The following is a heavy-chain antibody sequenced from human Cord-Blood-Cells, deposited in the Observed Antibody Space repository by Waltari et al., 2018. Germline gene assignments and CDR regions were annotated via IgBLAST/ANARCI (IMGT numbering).Heavy chain of an antibody. J-gene: IGHJ3*02. CDR3: ARGRITMVQGVIDAFDI. CDR1: GGTFSRYP. V-gene: IGHV1-69*01. Sequence: QWQLLQSGAEVKNPGSWVKVSCKASGGTFSRYPFIWWRQAPAQGLEWMGGISPIFGTANYAQKFQGRVTITADESTSTAYMELSSLRSEDTAVYYCARGRITMVQGVIDAFDIWGQGTMVTVSS. D-gene: IGHD3-10*01. CDR2: ISPIFGTA.